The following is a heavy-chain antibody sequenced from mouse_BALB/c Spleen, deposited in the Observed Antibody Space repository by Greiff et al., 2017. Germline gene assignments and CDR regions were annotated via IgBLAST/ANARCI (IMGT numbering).Heavy chain of an antibody. D-gene: IGHD2-4*01. J-gene: IGHJ3*01. V-gene: IGHV4-1*02. CDR2: INPDSSTI. CDR3: AGPPMITTAWFAY. Sequence: EVKLVESGGGLVQPGGSLKLSCAASGFDFSRYWMSWVRQAPGKGLEWIGEINPDSSTINYTPSLKDKFIISRDNAKNTLYLQMSKVRSEDTALYYCAGPPMITTAWFAYWGQGTLVTVSA. CDR1: GFDFSRYW.